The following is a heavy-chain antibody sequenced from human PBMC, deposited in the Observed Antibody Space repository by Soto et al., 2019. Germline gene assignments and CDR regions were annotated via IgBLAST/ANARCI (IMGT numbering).Heavy chain of an antibody. CDR3: ARVQMATLYFDH. J-gene: IGHJ4*02. CDR2: IYYSGTH. D-gene: IGHD5-12*01. Sequence: ETLSLTCYVSGGSINNYYWSWVRQPPGKGLEWIGYIYYSGTHNYNPSLESRLTISVDTSKNQFSLSLSSVTAADTAVYYCARVQMATLYFDHWGQGTLVTVSS. CDR1: GGSINNYY. V-gene: IGHV4-59*01.